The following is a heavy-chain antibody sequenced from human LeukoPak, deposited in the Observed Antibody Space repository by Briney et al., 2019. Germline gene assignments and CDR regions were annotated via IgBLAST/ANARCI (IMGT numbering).Heavy chain of an antibody. Sequence: GGSLRLSCAASGFTFSSYAMSWVRQAPGKGLEWVSTISGSGGSTYYADSVKGRFTISRDNSKNTLYLQMNSLRAEDTAVYYCAKAKRVPAARAPDYWGQGTLVTVSS. CDR3: AKAKRVPAARAPDY. CDR1: GFTFSSYA. J-gene: IGHJ4*02. D-gene: IGHD2-2*01. CDR2: ISGSGGST. V-gene: IGHV3-23*01.